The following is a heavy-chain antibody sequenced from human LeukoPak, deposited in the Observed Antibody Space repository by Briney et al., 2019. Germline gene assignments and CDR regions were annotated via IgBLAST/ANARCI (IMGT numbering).Heavy chain of an antibody. CDR3: AREPGAGGFQH. D-gene: IGHD6-19*01. Sequence: GGSLRLSCAVSGFTVSSDYMGWVRQAPGKGLEWVSVIYRDSTTYYTDSVKGRFTISRDNSKNTLYLQMNSLRPEDTAVYYCAREPGAGGFQHWGQGTLVTVSS. J-gene: IGHJ1*01. CDR1: GFTVSSDY. CDR2: IYRDSTT. V-gene: IGHV3-66*02.